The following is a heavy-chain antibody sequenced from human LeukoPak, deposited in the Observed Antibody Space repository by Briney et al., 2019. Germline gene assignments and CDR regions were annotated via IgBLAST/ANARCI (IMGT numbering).Heavy chain of an antibody. CDR3: AREDQYYDYVWGSYRFGALEY. CDR1: GFTFSDSY. J-gene: IGHJ4*02. D-gene: IGHD3-16*02. V-gene: IGHV3-11*01. Sequence: GGSLRLSCAASGFTFSDSYMNWIRQAPGKGLEWVAYISSSGTTIYYADSVKGRFTISRDNAKNSLYLQMSSLRAEDTAVYYCAREDQYYDYVWGSYRFGALEYWGQGTLVTVSS. CDR2: ISSSGTTI.